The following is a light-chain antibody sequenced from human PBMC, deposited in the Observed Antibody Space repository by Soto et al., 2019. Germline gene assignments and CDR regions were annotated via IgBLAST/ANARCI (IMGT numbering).Light chain of an antibody. V-gene: IGLV2-14*01. Sequence: QPVLTQPASVSGSPGQSITISCTGTSSDVGSYNYVSWYQQHPGQAPKLMIYQVSDRPSGGPSRFSDYKSVNKASPTISGRQIEVEAAYSCSSYPSSNTIVGTGSQVSGL. J-gene: IGLJ1*01. CDR1: SSDVGSYNY. CDR3: SSYPSSNTI. CDR2: QVS.